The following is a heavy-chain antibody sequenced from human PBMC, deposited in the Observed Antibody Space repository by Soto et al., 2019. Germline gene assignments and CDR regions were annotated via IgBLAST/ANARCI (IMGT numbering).Heavy chain of an antibody. J-gene: IGHJ4*02. CDR3: ARDSSAWYQDD. D-gene: IGHD6-19*01. CDR1: GFTVSTNY. Sequence: EVQLVESGGGLVQPGGSLRLSCAASGFTVSTNYMSWVRQAPGKGLEWVSVIYSGGTTYYADSVKGRFTISRDNSKNTLYLQMNSLRAEDTAVYYCARDSSAWYQDDWGQGTLVTVAS. CDR2: IYSGGTT. V-gene: IGHV3-66*01.